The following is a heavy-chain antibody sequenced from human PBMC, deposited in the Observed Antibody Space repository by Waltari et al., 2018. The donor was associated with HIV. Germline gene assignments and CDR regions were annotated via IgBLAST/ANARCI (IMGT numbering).Heavy chain of an antibody. D-gene: IGHD2-15*01. CDR2: VDPANGEA. CDR1: GYIFTAYY. V-gene: IGHV1-69-2*01. CDR3: SSDIGT. Sequence: EVILLQSGTEVRKPGASVPVSCKISGYIFTAYYIHWINQAPEGGLDWVGLVDPANGEAALAEKFQHRAKVTAEATINTVYFDLMRLTFDDTATYFGSSDIGTWGQGTLVLVSS. J-gene: IGHJ4*02.